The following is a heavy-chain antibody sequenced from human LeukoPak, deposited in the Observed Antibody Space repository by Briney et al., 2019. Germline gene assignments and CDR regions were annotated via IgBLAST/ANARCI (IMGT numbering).Heavy chain of an antibody. Sequence: GGSLRLSCAASGFTFSSYAMHWVRQAPGKGLEWVAVISYDGSNKYYADSVKGRFTISRDNSKSTLYLQMNSLRAEDTAVYYCARDRGYYGSYFDYWGQGTLVTVSS. J-gene: IGHJ4*02. CDR1: GFTFSSYA. V-gene: IGHV3-30*01. CDR2: ISYDGSNK. CDR3: ARDRGYYGSYFDY. D-gene: IGHD3-22*01.